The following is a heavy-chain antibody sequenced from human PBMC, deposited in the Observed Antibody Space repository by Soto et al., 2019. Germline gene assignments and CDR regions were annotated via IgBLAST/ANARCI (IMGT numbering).Heavy chain of an antibody. CDR2: ISDSGGRT. Sequence: EVQLLESGGGLVQPGGSLRLSCVASGFSLRGYAMSWVRQAPGKGLEWVSAISDSGGRTYYADSVKGRFTISRDNSKNTLFLQMNSHRAEDTAVYYCAKERTSSGYFDYWGQGTLVTVSS. J-gene: IGHJ4*02. D-gene: IGHD6-19*01. CDR1: GFSLRGYA. CDR3: AKERTSSGYFDY. V-gene: IGHV3-23*01.